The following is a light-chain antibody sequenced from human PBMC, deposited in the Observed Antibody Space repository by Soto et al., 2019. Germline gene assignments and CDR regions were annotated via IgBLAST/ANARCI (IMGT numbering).Light chain of an antibody. V-gene: IGLV1-44*01. CDR2: SNN. Sequence: QPVLTQPPSASGTPGQRVTISCSGSSSNIGSNTVNWYQQVPGTAPKLLIYSNNQRPSGVPDRFSGSKSGTSASLAISGLQSEDEADYYCAAWDDSLNGGGVFGGGTKLTVL. CDR3: AAWDDSLNGGGV. J-gene: IGLJ3*02. CDR1: SSNIGSNT.